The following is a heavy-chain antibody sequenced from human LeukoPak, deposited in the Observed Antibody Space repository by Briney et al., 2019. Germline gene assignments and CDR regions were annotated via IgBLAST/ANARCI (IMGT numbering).Heavy chain of an antibody. CDR2: IDSISTTV. Sequence: GGSLRLSCAASGFTFSSYSMNWVRQAPGKGLEWVSYIDSISTTVLHADSVKGRFTISRDNAKNSLYLQMNSLRAEDTAVYYCARDYRAYCSSTSCYERRWWLSAAIWGQGTLVTV. CDR3: ARDYRAYCSSTSCYERRWWLSAAI. D-gene: IGHD2-2*01. CDR1: GFTFSSYS. J-gene: IGHJ4*02. V-gene: IGHV3-48*04.